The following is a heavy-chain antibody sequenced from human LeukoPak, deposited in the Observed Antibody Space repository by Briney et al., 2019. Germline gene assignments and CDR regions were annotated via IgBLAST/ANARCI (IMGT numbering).Heavy chain of an antibody. CDR3: VRDLTSGARFDF. J-gene: IGHJ4*01. D-gene: IGHD3-9*01. Sequence: GGSLRLSCVASGFTFTDYAFNWVCQTPGKGMEWVAIISSDGNTQSYADPLKGRFTISRDNFRDTVFLELTTLRPEDTGLYYCVRDLTSGARFDFWGPGTLVTVSS. CDR2: ISSDGNTQ. V-gene: IGHV3-30*04. CDR1: GFTFTDYA.